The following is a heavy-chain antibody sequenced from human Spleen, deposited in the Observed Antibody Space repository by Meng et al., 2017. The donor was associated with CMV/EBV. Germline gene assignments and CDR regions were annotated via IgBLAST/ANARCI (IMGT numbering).Heavy chain of an antibody. CDR2: ISGYNGRT. V-gene: IGHV1-18*01. J-gene: IGHJ5*02. CDR3: ARDYYARPGHEYDCFDP. Sequence: LNGVRQATGKGVEWMGWISGYNGRTKYAQSFQGRLTLTTATSPITAYMELRNLRSDDTAVYFCARDYYARPGHEYDCFDPWGQGTLVTVSS. D-gene: IGHD6-6*01.